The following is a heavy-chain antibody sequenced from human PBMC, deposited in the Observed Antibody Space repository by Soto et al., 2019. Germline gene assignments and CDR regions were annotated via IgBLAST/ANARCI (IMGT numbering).Heavy chain of an antibody. J-gene: IGHJ4*02. V-gene: IGHV1-69*01. CDR2: IIPIFGTA. Sequence: QVQLVQSGAEVKKPGSSVKVSCKASGGTFSSYAISWVRQAPGQGLEWMGVIIPIFGTANYAQKFQGRVTITADESTSKAYMELSSLRSEDTAVYYCASEYYYGSGRYPYYLAYWGQGTLVTVSS. CDR1: GGTFSSYA. D-gene: IGHD3-10*01. CDR3: ASEYYYGSGRYPYYLAY.